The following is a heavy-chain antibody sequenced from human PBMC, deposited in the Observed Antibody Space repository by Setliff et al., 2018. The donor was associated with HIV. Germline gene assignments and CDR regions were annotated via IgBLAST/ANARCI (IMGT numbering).Heavy chain of an antibody. V-gene: IGHV4-38-2*02. D-gene: IGHD4-17*01. CDR2: IYHSGTT. J-gene: IGHJ4*02. CDR1: GYSMTSDYQ. Sequence: ETLSLTCTVSGYSMTSDYQWGWIRQPPGKGLEWIGSIYHSGTTYYNPSLKSRVTISVDTSKNQFSLKLISVTAADTAVFYCVRVDYGDYDFDYWGQGTLVTVSS. CDR3: VRVDYGDYDFDY.